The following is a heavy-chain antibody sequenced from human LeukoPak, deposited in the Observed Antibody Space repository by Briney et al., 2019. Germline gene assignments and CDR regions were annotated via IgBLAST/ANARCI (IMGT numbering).Heavy chain of an antibody. J-gene: IGHJ4*02. CDR1: GFTFSNYA. CDR3: AKGAYDYIEIAYFDY. Sequence: GGSLRLSCAAPGFTFSNYAMNRVRQAPGKGLEWVAVLIGSSGATDYADSVKGRVTISRDNSKNTLFLQMNSLRAEDTAIYYCAKGAYDYIEIAYFDYWGQGALVTVSS. CDR2: LIGSSGAT. V-gene: IGHV3-23*01. D-gene: IGHD5-12*01.